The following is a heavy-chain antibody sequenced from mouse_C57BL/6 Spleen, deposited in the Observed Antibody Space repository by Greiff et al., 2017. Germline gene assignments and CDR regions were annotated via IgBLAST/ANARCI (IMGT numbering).Heavy chain of an antibody. CDR1: GYTFTDYY. J-gene: IGHJ2*01. CDR2: INPNNGGT. CDR3: ARYRSTMVTYCFDY. V-gene: IGHV1-26*01. Sequence: VQLQQSGPELVKPGASVKISCKASGYTFTDYYMNWVKQSHGKSLEWIGDINPNNGGTSYNQKFKGKATLTVDKSSSTAYMELRSLTSEDSAVYYCARYRSTMVTYCFDYWGQGTTLTVSS. D-gene: IGHD2-2*01.